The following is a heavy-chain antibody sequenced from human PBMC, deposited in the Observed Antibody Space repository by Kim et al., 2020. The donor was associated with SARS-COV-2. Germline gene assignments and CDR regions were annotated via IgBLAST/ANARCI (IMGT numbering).Heavy chain of an antibody. CDR1: GGSISGYY. CDR3: ARDFPTSSRYFDF. V-gene: IGHV4-4*07. D-gene: IGHD6-6*01. Sequence: SETLSLTCTISGGSISGYYWTWIRQPAGKGLEWIGRMYSSGNSNYNSSLKSRVIMSVDTTKNQFSLKLNSVTAADTAVYFCARDFPTSSRYFDFWGQGTLVTVSS. CDR2: MYSSGNS. J-gene: IGHJ4*02.